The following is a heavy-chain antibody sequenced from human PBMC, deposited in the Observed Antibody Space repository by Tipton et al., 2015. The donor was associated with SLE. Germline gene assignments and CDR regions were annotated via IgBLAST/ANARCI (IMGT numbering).Heavy chain of an antibody. V-gene: IGHV3-9*01. CDR1: GFTFDDYA. D-gene: IGHD5-24*01. Sequence: SLRLSCAASGFTFDDYAMHWVRQAPGKGLEWVSGISWNSGTIDYADSVKGRFTISRDNAKNSLYLYMTSLRGEDTAFYHCAKDKEMATIRTYFFDSWGQGTLVTVSS. CDR2: ISWNSGTI. CDR3: AKDKEMATIRTYFFDS. J-gene: IGHJ4*02.